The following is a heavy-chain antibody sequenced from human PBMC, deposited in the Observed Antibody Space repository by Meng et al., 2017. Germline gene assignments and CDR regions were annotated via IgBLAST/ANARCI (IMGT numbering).Heavy chain of an antibody. CDR1: GFTFSGYS. CDR3: ARASSDSSSWYIDY. CDR2: ISSSSSYI. D-gene: IGHD6-13*01. V-gene: IGHV3-21*01. J-gene: IGHJ4*02. Sequence: GHVVEAGGWLVKRGGSRKFSCEASGFTFSGYSMNCVRQAPGKGLEWVSSISSSSSYIYYADSVKGRYTISRDNAKNALYLQMNSLRAEDTAVYYCARASSDSSSWYIDYWGQGTLVTVSS.